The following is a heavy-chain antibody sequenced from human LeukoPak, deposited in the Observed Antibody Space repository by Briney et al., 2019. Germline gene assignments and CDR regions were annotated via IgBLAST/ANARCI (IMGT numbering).Heavy chain of an antibody. V-gene: IGHV3-23*01. CDR2: ISGGGTYT. Sequence: GGSLRLSCAASGFTFSTYAMGWVRQPPGKGLEWVSNISGGGTYTYFADSVEGRFTISRDNSKNTLYLQMNSLRAEDTAVYYCAKAPVATALRDDYFDYWGQGTLVTVSS. CDR3: AKAPVATALRDDYFDY. J-gene: IGHJ4*02. D-gene: IGHD5-12*01. CDR1: GFTFSTYA.